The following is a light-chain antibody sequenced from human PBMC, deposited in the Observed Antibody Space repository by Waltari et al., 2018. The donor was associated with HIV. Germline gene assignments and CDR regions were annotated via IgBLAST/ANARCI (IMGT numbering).Light chain of an antibody. J-gene: IGLJ2*01. CDR3: ATWDDSLNVVF. Sequence: QSVVTQPPSAFGTPGQRVTISCSGSSSNIGTENVNWYKQFPGTAPKLLIFNTHQRPSGVPDRFAGSKSGTSASLAISGLRSEDEADYYCATWDDSLNVVFFGGGTKLTVL. CDR1: SSNIGTEN. CDR2: NTH. V-gene: IGLV1-44*01.